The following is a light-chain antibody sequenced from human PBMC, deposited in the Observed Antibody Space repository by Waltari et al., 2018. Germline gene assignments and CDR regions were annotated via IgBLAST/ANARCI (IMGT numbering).Light chain of an antibody. V-gene: IGKV1-5*03. Sequence: DIQMTQSPSPLSASVGDRVTIACRASQRIRIWLAWYQQKPGKAPKLLIYKASTLESGVPSRFSGSGSGTEFTLTISSLQPDDLATYYCQQYSTYSTFGQGTKLEIK. CDR3: QQYSTYST. CDR2: KAS. J-gene: IGKJ2*01. CDR1: QRIRIW.